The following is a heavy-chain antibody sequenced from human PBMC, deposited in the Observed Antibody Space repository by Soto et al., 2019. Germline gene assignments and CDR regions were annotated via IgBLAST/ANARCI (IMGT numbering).Heavy chain of an antibody. CDR3: AREGVSVTTYYYYGMDV. J-gene: IGHJ6*02. Sequence: SVKVSGRPSRYTLTSYDINWVRQATGQGLEWMGWMNPNSGNTGYAQKFQGRVTMTRNTSISTAYMELSSLRSEDTAVYYCAREGVSVTTYYYYGMDVWGQGTTVTVS. CDR1: RYTLTSYD. V-gene: IGHV1-8*01. CDR2: MNPNSGNT. D-gene: IGHD4-17*01.